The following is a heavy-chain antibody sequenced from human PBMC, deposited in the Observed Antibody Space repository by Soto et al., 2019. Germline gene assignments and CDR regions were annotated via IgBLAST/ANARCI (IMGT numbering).Heavy chain of an antibody. J-gene: IGHJ6*02. CDR3: ARHIYSGSYFYYYYGMDV. Sequence: GESLKISCKVSGYSFTSYWIGWVRQMPGKGLEWMGIIYPGDSDTRYSPSFQGQVTISADKSISTAYLQWSSLKASDTAMYYCARHIYSGSYFYYYYGMDVWGQGTTVTVSS. D-gene: IGHD1-26*01. CDR1: GYSFTSYW. V-gene: IGHV5-51*01. CDR2: IYPGDSDT.